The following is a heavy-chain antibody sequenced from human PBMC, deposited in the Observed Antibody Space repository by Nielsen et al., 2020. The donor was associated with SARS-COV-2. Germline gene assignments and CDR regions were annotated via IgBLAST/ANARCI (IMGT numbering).Heavy chain of an antibody. V-gene: IGHV4-39*07. CDR3: AGGRLQLVRVESSYYYGMDV. CDR1: GGSISSSSYY. CDR2: INHSGST. D-gene: IGHD6-6*01. J-gene: IGHJ6*02. Sequence: SETLSLTCTVSGGSISSSSYYWGWIRQPPGKGLEWIGEINHSGSTNYNPSLKSRVTISVDTSKNQFSLKLSSVTAADTAVYYCAGGRLQLVRVESSYYYGMDVWGQGTTVTVSS.